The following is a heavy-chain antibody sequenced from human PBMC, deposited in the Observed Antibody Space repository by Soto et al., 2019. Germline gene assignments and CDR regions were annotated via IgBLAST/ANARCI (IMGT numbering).Heavy chain of an antibody. V-gene: IGHV4-39*01. CDR1: GGSISVSSVY. J-gene: IGHJ3*02. Sequence: QLQLQESGPGLVKPSETLSLTCSVSGGSISVSSVYWGWVRQPPGKGLEWIGTIYYSGSTYYNPSLERRLTISVEASRDQFSLNLTSVTAAGTALYYCARQTRTYGPEAFEIWGQGTMVTVSS. CDR2: IYYSGST. D-gene: IGHD4-17*01. CDR3: ARQTRTYGPEAFEI.